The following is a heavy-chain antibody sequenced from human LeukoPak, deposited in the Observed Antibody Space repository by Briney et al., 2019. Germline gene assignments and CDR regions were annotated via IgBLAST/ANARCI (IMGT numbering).Heavy chain of an antibody. CDR2: ISSSGSTI. V-gene: IGHV3-48*03. CDR1: GFTFSSYE. D-gene: IGHD3-10*01. CDR3: AREGSGAYYMDV. J-gene: IGHJ6*03. Sequence: PGGSLRLSCAASGFTFSSYEMNWVRQAPGKGLEWVSYISSSGSTIYYADSVKGRFTISRDNAKNSLYLQMNSLRAEDTAVYYCAREGSGAYYMDVWGNGTTVTVSS.